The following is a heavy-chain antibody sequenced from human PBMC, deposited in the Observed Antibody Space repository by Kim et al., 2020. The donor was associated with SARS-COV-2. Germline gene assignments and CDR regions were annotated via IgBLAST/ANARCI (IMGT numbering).Heavy chain of an antibody. Sequence: SETLSLTCTVSGGSISSYYWSWIRQPPGKGLEWIGYIYYSGSTNYNPSLKSRVTISVDTSKNQFSLKLSSVTAADTAVYYCASNEYYDILTGWAFDIWGQGTMVTVSS. J-gene: IGHJ3*02. V-gene: IGHV4-59*01. D-gene: IGHD3-9*01. CDR2: IYYSGST. CDR1: GGSISSYY. CDR3: ASNEYYDILTGWAFDI.